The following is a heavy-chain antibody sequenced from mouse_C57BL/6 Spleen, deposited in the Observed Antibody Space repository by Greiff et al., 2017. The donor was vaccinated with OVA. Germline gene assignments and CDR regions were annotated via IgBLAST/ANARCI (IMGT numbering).Heavy chain of an antibody. Sequence: DVMLVESGGGLVHPGGSLKLSCAASGFTFSDYYMYWVRQTPEKRLEWVAYISNGGGSTYYPDTVKGRFTISRDNAKNTLYLQMSRLKSEDTAMYYCARRGSNGFAYWGQGTLVTVSA. CDR1: GFTFSDYY. CDR3: ARRGSNGFAY. J-gene: IGHJ3*01. CDR2: ISNGGGST. D-gene: IGHD2-5*01. V-gene: IGHV5-12*01.